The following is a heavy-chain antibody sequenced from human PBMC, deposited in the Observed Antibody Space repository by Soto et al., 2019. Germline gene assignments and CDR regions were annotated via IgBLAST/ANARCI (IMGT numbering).Heavy chain of an antibody. CDR2: ISYDGSNK. V-gene: IGHV3-30-3*01. CDR1: GFTFSSYA. CDR3: ARDSPPYYDRTQWDAFDI. D-gene: IGHD3-22*01. Sequence: GGSLRLSCAASGFTFSSYAMHWVRQAPGKGLEWVAVISYDGSNKYYADSVKGRFTISRDNSKNTLYLQMNSLRAEDTAVYYCARDSPPYYDRTQWDAFDIWGQGTMVTVSS. J-gene: IGHJ3*02.